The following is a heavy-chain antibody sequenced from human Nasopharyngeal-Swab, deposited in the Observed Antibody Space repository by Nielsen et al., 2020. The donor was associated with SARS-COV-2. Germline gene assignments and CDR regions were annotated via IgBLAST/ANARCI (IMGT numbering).Heavy chain of an antibody. D-gene: IGHD3-10*01. Sequence: GESLKISCAASGFTVSSNYMSWVRPAPGKGLEWVSVIYSGGSTYYADSVKGRFTISRDNSKNTLYLQMNSLRAEDTAVYYCARELPSLVTMVRGVIAHYYGMDVWGQGTTVTVSS. V-gene: IGHV3-66*01. CDR1: GFTVSSNY. J-gene: IGHJ6*02. CDR3: ARELPSLVTMVRGVIAHYYGMDV. CDR2: IYSGGST.